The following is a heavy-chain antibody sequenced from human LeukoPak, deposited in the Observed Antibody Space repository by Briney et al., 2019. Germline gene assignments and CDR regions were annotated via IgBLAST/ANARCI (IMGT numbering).Heavy chain of an antibody. CDR1: GGPFSGYY. J-gene: IGHJ4*02. CDR2: INHSGST. D-gene: IGHD3-9*01. Sequence: SETLSLPCAVYGGPFSGYYWSWIRQPPGKGLEWIGEINHSGSTNYNPSLKSRVTISVDTSKNQFSLKLSSVTAADTAVYYCAATYYDILTGYYPYYFDYWGQGTLVTVSS. V-gene: IGHV4-34*01. CDR3: AATYYDILTGYYPYYFDY.